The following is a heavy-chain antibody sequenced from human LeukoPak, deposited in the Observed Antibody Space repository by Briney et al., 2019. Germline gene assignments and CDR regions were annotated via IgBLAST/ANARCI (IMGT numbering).Heavy chain of an antibody. J-gene: IGHJ4*02. D-gene: IGHD3-10*01. CDR1: GGSFGGYY. CDR3: ARHRLWFGESDDY. V-gene: IGHV4-34*01. CDR2: INHSGST. Sequence: SETLSLTRAVYGGSFGGYYWSWIRQPPGKGLEWIGEINHSGSTNYNPSLKSRVTISVDTSKNQFSLKLSSVTAADTAVYYCARHRLWFGESDDYWGQGTLVTVSS.